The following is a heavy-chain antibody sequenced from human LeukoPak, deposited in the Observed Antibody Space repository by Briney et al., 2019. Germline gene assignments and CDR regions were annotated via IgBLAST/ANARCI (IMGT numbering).Heavy chain of an antibody. V-gene: IGHV1-24*01. CDR2: FDPEDGET. D-gene: IGHD3-9*01. CDR3: VLGDILTGYWAEYFAY. Sequence: GASVKVSCKVSGYTLTELSMHWVRQAPGKGLEWMGGFDPEDGETIYAHKFQGRVSMTTDTPTRTAYMELKSLRSDDTAVYYCVLGDILTGYWAEYFAYWGQGTLVTVSS. CDR1: GYTLTELS. J-gene: IGHJ4*02.